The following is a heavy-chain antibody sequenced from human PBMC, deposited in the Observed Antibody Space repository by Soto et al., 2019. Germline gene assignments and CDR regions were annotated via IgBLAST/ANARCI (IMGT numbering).Heavy chain of an antibody. D-gene: IGHD2-2*01. CDR1: GYTFTSYA. J-gene: IGHJ5*02. Sequence: GASVKVSCKASGYTFTSYAMHWVRQAPGQRLEWMGWINAGNGNTKYSQKFQGRVTITRDTSASTAYMELSSLRSEDTAVYYCARDRKILGYCSSTSCPTNNWLDPWGQGTLVTVSS. CDR2: INAGNGNT. CDR3: ARDRKILGYCSSTSCPTNNWLDP. V-gene: IGHV1-3*01.